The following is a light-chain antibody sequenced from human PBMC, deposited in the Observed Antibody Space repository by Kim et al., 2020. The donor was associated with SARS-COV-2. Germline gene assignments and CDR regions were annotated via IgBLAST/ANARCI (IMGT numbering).Light chain of an antibody. CDR3: KQPYQEPPT. J-gene: IGKJ4*01. Sequence: AFGSCGTSPSLVSRNGYNYLDWYQQKPGQSPHLLIYMCSNRASGVPDRFSGSGSGTNFTLTISRVEAEDVGIYYCKQPYQEPPTFGGGTKVDIK. V-gene: IGKV2-28*01. CDR2: MCS. CDR1: PSLVSRNGYNY.